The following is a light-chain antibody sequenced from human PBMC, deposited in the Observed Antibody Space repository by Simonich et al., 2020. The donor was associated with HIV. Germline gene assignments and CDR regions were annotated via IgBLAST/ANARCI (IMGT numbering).Light chain of an antibody. CDR3: QQYYSTPWT. CDR2: DAS. V-gene: IGKV3D-15*01. CDR1: QSVSSY. Sequence: EMVMTQSPATLSVSPGERATLSCRASQSVSSYLAWYQQKPGQAPRLLIYDASNRATGIPARFSGSGSGTDFTLTISSLQAEDVAVYYCQQYYSTPWTFGQGTKVEIK. J-gene: IGKJ1*01.